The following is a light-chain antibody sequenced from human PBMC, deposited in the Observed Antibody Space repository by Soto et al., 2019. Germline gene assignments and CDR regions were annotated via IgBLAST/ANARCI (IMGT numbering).Light chain of an antibody. CDR3: CSYASSSTYV. J-gene: IGLJ1*01. CDR1: SSDVGSYKL. V-gene: IGLV2-23*01. Sequence: QSVLTQPASLSGSPGQSITISRTGTSSDVGSYKLVSWFQQHPGKAPKLMIYEGSKRPSGVSNRFSGSKSGNTASLTISGLQAEDEADYYCCSYASSSTYVFGTGTKVTVL. CDR2: EGS.